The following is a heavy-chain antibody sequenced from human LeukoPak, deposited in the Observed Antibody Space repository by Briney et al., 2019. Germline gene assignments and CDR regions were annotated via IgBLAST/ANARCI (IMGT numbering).Heavy chain of an antibody. CDR2: INPNSGGT. V-gene: IGHV1-2*02. CDR1: GYTFTGYY. Sequence: ASVTVSCKASGYTFTGYYIHWVRQAPGQGLEWMGWINPNSGGTNYAQKFQGRVTMTRDTSISTVYMELSSLRSEDTAVYYCARDLEMATTTGWFDPWGEGTLVTVSS. J-gene: IGHJ5*02. CDR3: ARDLEMATTTGWFDP. D-gene: IGHD5-24*01.